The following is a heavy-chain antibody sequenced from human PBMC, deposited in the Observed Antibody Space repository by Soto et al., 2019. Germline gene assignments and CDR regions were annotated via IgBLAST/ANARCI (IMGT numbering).Heavy chain of an antibody. D-gene: IGHD2-15*01. CDR2: INHSGST. CDR1: GGSFSGYY. Sequence: SETLSLTCAVYGGSFSGYYWSWIRQPPGKGLEWIGEINHSGSTNYNPSLKSRVTISVDTSKNQFSLKLSSVTAADTAVYYCARDNIVVVVAATYAFDIWGQGTMVTVS. J-gene: IGHJ3*02. V-gene: IGHV4-34*01. CDR3: ARDNIVVVVAATYAFDI.